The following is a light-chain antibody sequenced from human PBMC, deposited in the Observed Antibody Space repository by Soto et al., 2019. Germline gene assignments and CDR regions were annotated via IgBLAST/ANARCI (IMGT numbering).Light chain of an antibody. CDR1: QSIGRF. CDR3: QQSYSPPPIT. V-gene: IGKV1-39*01. CDR2: DGS. Sequence: DIQMTQSPSSLSSSAGDIFTITCRSSQSIGRFLNWYQQKPGKAPTLLIYDGSSLQSGVPSRFSGSGSGTDSTLTISSLQPEDFATYYCQQSYSPPPITFGQGTRLEIK. J-gene: IGKJ5*01.